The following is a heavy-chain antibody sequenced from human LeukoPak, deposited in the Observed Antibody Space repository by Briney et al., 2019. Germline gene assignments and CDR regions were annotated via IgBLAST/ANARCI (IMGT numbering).Heavy chain of an antibody. CDR2: ISSEGSST. V-gene: IGHV3-74*01. D-gene: IGHD3-16*01. CDR1: GFTFSSYA. J-gene: IGHJ4*02. CDR3: ARGENTYIDY. Sequence: GGSLRLSCAASGFTFSSYAMSWVRQAPGKGLEWVSRISSEGSSTTYADSVKGRFTISRDNAKDTLYLQTNSLRAEDTAVYYCARGENTYIDYWGQGTLVTVSS.